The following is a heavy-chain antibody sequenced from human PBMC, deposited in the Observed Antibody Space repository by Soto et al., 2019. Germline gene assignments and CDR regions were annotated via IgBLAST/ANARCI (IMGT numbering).Heavy chain of an antibody. Sequence: GGSLRLSCAASGFTFSSYGMHWVRQAPGKGLEWVAVIWYDGSNKYYADSVKGRFTISRDNSKNTLYLQMNSLRAEDTAVYYCARERELEWLFMDYWGQGTLVTVSS. V-gene: IGHV3-33*01. CDR1: GFTFSSYG. CDR3: ARERELEWLFMDY. CDR2: IWYDGSNK. J-gene: IGHJ4*02. D-gene: IGHD3-3*01.